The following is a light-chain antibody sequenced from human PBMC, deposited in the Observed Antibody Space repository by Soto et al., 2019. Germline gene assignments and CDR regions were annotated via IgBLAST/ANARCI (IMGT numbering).Light chain of an antibody. V-gene: IGLV2-14*03. Sequence: QSALTQPASVSGAPGQSITISCTGTSSDVGAYNYVAWYQHHPGKAPKLIIYDVYNRPSGVSNRFSASKSDKTASLTISGLQAEDEADYYCSSYTTSRTRVFGGGTKVTVL. CDR3: SSYTTSRTRV. J-gene: IGLJ3*02. CDR2: DVY. CDR1: SSDVGAYNY.